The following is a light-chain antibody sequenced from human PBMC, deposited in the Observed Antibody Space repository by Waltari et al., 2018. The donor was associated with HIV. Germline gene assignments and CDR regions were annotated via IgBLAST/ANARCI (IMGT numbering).Light chain of an antibody. J-gene: IGKJ2*01. Sequence: DVQMTQAPSNLSATVGHTVVITCRAIQSIDNWLAWYLQKPGRAPKLLVSRASILESGVSSRFSGSGSGTEFTLTIRSLQPDDVGTYYCQQYSTHYGFGQGTRVE. CDR3: QQYSTHYG. V-gene: IGKV1-5*03. CDR2: RAS. CDR1: QSIDNW.